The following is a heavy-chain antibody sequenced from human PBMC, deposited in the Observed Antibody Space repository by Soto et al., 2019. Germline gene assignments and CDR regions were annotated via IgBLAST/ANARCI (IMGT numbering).Heavy chain of an antibody. V-gene: IGHV3-30*18. CDR3: AKLSRVDEYYYYGMDV. J-gene: IGHJ6*02. CDR2: ISYDGSNK. CDR1: GFTFSSYG. Sequence: QVQLVESGGGVVQPGRSLRLSCAASGFTFSSYGMHWVRQAPGKGLEWVAVISYDGSNKYYADSVKGRFTISRDNSKNTLYLQMNSLRAEDTAVYYCAKLSRVDEYYYYGMDVWGQGTTVTVSS.